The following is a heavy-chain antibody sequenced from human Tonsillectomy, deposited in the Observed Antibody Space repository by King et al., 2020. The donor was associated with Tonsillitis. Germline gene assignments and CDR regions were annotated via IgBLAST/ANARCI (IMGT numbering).Heavy chain of an antibody. D-gene: IGHD2-2*01. CDR2: INPNSGGT. J-gene: IGHJ6*02. CDR3: AREFVVVAANEYYYYYGMDV. V-gene: IGHV1-2*02. CDR1: GYTFTGFY. Sequence: QEQLVQSGAEVKKPGASVKVSCKASGYTFTGFYMHWVRQAPGQGLEWMGWINPNSGGTNYAQKFQGRVTMTRDTSISTVYMELSRLRSDDTAVYYCAREFVVVAANEYYYYYGMDVWGQGTTVTVSS.